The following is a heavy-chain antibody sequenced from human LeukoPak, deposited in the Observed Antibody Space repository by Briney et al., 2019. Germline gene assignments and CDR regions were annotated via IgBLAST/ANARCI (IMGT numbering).Heavy chain of an antibody. CDR2: IVGSSST. CDR1: GFTFSNLA. CDR3: ARGAVTTFLSAFDI. J-gene: IGHJ3*02. Sequence: PGGSLRLSCAASGFTFSNLAMTWVRQAPGKGLEWVSSIVGSSSTYYADSLKGRFTISRDNAKNSLYLQMNSLRAEDTAVYYCARGAVTTFLSAFDIWGQGTMVTVSS. V-gene: IGHV3-69-1*02. D-gene: IGHD4-17*01.